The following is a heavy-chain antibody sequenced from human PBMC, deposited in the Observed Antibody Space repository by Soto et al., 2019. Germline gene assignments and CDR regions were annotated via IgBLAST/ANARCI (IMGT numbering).Heavy chain of an antibody. CDR2: IYYSGST. D-gene: IGHD6-13*01. CDR1: GGSISSGGYY. V-gene: IGHV4-31*03. CDR3: ARDGAAAGRDWFDP. J-gene: IGHJ5*02. Sequence: SETLSLTCTVSGGSISSGGYYWSWIRQHPGKGLEWIGYIYYSGSTYYNPSLKSRVTISVDTSKNQFSLKLSSVTAADTAVYYCARDGAAAGRDWFDPWGQGTLVTSPQ.